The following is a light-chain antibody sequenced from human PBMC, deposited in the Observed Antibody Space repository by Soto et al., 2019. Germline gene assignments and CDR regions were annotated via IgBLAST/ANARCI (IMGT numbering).Light chain of an antibody. V-gene: IGLV1-40*01. CDR2: GNS. CDR3: QSSDSSPF. Sequence: QSVLTQPPSVSGAPGQRVTISCTGSSSNIGAGYDVHWYQQLPGTAPKLLIYGNSNRPSGVPDRFSGSKSGTSASLAITGLQAEDEADYYCQSSDSSPFFGGGTKLTVL. J-gene: IGLJ2*01. CDR1: SSNIGAGYD.